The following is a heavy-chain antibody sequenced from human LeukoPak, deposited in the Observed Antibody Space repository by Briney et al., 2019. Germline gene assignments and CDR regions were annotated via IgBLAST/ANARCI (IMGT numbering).Heavy chain of an antibody. CDR2: ISSSSSYI. CDR3: APMPESRYNWNDVGY. J-gene: IGHJ4*02. CDR1: GFTFSSYS. Sequence: PGGSLRLSCAASGFTFSSYSMNWVRQAPGKGLEWVSSISSSSSYIYYADSVKGRFTISRDNAKNSLYLQMNSLRAEDTAVYYCAPMPESRYNWNDVGYWGQGTLVTVSS. V-gene: IGHV3-21*01. D-gene: IGHD1-1*01.